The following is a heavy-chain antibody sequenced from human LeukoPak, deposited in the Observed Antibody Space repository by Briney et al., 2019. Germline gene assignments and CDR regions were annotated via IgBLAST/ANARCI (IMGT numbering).Heavy chain of an antibody. V-gene: IGHV4-38-2*02. CDR1: GDSISSGYY. CDR3: ARCDSSGYSPIDY. CDR2: IYHSGST. Sequence: KSSETLSLTCTVSGDSISSGYYWDWIRQPPGKGLEWIGSIYHSGSTYYNPSLKSRVTISVDTSKNQFSLNLSSVTAADTAVYYCARCDSSGYSPIDYWGQGTLVTVSS. J-gene: IGHJ4*02. D-gene: IGHD3-22*01.